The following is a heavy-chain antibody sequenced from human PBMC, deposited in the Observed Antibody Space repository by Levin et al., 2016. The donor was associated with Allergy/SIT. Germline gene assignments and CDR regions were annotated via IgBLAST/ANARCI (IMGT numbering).Heavy chain of an antibody. J-gene: IGHJ1*01. D-gene: IGHD6-13*01. V-gene: IGHV1-46*03. CDR2: INPSGGST. CDR3: ARAAAEAEYFQH. Sequence: WVRQAPGQGLEWMGIINPSGGSTSYAQKFQGRVTMTRDTSTSTVYMELSSLRSEDTAVYYCARAAAEAEYFQHWGQGTLVTVSS.